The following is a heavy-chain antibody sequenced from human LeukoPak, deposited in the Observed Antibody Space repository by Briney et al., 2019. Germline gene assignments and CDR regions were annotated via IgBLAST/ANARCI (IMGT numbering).Heavy chain of an antibody. CDR3: AREGYSSGWYSDY. V-gene: IGHV4-4*07. CDR1: GGSISSYY. Sequence: PSETLSLTCTVSGGSISSYYWSWIRQPAGTALEWIGRIYTSGTITYNPSLKSRVTMSVDTSKNQFSLKLSSVTAADTAVYYCAREGYSSGWYSDYWGQGTLVTVSS. D-gene: IGHD6-19*01. CDR2: IYTSGTI. J-gene: IGHJ4*02.